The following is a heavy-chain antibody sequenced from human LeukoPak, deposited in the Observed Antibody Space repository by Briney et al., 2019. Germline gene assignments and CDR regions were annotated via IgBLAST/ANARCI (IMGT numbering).Heavy chain of an antibody. CDR2: INPNSGDT. D-gene: IGHD2-2*01. CDR3: ARAYCTSTSCYLIIDY. J-gene: IGHJ4*02. Sequence: VASVKVSCKASGYTFTSYDINWVRQATGQGFEWMGWINPNSGDTNYAQKFQGRVTMTRDTSISTAYMELSRLRSDDTAVYYCARAYCTSTSCYLIIDYWGQGTLVTVSS. CDR1: GYTFTSYD. V-gene: IGHV1-2*02.